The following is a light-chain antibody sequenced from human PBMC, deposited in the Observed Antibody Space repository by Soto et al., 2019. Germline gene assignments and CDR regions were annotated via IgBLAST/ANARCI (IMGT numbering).Light chain of an antibody. J-gene: IGKJ5*01. CDR2: DAS. V-gene: IGKV3-11*01. CDR3: QQYGSSPIT. CDR1: QSLSSY. Sequence: EIVLTQSPATLSLSPGERATLSCRASQSLSSYLAWYQQKPGQAPRLLIYDASNRATGIPARFSGSGSGTDFTLTISRLEPEDFAVYYCQQYGSSPITFGQGTRLEIK.